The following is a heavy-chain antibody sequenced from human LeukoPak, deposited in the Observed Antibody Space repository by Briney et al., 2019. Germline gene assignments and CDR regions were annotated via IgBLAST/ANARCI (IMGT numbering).Heavy chain of an antibody. D-gene: IGHD3-22*01. V-gene: IGHV3-23*01. CDR1: GFTFSSYA. J-gene: IGHJ1*01. CDR3: AREGYDSSGYRYFQH. CDR2: ISGSGGST. Sequence: GGSLRLSCAASGFTFSSYAMSWVRQAPGKGLEWVSAISGSGGSTYYADSVKGRFTISRDNSKNTLYLQMNSLRAEDTAVYYCAREGYDSSGYRYFQHWGQGTLVTVSS.